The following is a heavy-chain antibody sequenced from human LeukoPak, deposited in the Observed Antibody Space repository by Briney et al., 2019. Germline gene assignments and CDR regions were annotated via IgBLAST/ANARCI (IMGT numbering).Heavy chain of an antibody. CDR1: GFTFSSYA. D-gene: IGHD3-9*01. J-gene: IGHJ4*02. CDR2: ISYDGTNK. CDR3: LVTYDILTGYQAYYFDF. V-gene: IGHV3-30*04. Sequence: GGSLRLSCAASGFTFSSYAMHWVRQAPGKGLEWVTIISYDGTNKYYADSVKGRFTISRDNSKNTLFLQMNSLRAEDTAVYYCLVTYDILTGYQAYYFDFWGQGTLVTVSS.